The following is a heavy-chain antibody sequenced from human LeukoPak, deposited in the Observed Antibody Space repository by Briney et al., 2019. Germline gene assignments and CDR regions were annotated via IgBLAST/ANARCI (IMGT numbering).Heavy chain of an antibody. CDR2: ISSSGSTI. Sequence: PGGSLRLSCAASGFTFSSYEMNWVRQAPGKGLEWVSYISSSGSTIYYADSVKGRFTISRDNVKNSLYLQMNSLRAEDTAVYYCARGNVAVSRDYWGQGTLATVSS. CDR1: GFTFSSYE. V-gene: IGHV3-48*03. J-gene: IGHJ4*02. D-gene: IGHD2-15*01. CDR3: ARGNVAVSRDY.